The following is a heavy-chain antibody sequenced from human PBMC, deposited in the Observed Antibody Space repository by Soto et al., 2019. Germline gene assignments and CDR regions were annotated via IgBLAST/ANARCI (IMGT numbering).Heavy chain of an antibody. D-gene: IGHD3-22*01. V-gene: IGHV3-30-3*01. J-gene: IGHJ4*02. CDR2: ISYDGSNK. Sequence: QVQLVESGGGVVQPGRSLRLSCAASGFTFSSYAMHWVRQAPGKGLEWVAVISYDGSNKYYADSVKGRFTISRDNSKNTLYLQMKSLRAEDTAVYYCASSYYYDSSGYPFHWGQGTLVTVSS. CDR3: ASSYYYDSSGYPFH. CDR1: GFTFSSYA.